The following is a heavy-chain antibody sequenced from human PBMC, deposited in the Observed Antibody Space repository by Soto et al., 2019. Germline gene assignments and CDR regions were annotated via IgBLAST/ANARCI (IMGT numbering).Heavy chain of an antibody. CDR2: ISVSVGST. V-gene: IGHV3-23*01. J-gene: IGHJ4*02. CDR1: GCTFSSYA. Sequence: GGSLTLSCAASGCTFSSYAMNWVRQAPGKGLEWVSIISVSVGSTYYADSVQGRFTVISDISANTLFLQMTSLTAADSAVYFCAKRDVPDSWSNAYFYDHWGRGVLVTVSS. CDR3: AKRDVPDSWSNAYFYDH. D-gene: IGHD2-21*02.